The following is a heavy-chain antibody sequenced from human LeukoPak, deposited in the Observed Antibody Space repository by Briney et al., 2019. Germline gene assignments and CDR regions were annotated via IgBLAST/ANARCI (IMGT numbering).Heavy chain of an antibody. Sequence: GGSLRLSCAASGFFFSNPYMEWVRQAPGKGLEWVGRIKIRAKTYTTEYAASVKGRFTTYRDDSKNSLYLQMDSQKTDDTAVYFCARSRLGALDYWGQGTLVTVSS. CDR3: ARSRLGALDY. CDR2: IKIRAKTYTT. V-gene: IGHV3-72*01. CDR1: GFFFSNPY. J-gene: IGHJ4*02. D-gene: IGHD1-26*01.